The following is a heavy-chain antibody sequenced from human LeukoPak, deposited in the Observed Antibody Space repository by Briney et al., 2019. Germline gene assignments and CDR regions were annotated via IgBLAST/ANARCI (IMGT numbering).Heavy chain of an antibody. CDR2: IFPSGGEI. V-gene: IGHV3-23*01. Sequence: GGSLRLSCEASGFTFSTFAMIWVRQPPGKGLEWVSSIFPSGGEIHYADSVKGRFTISRDNAKNSLYLQMNSLRAEDTALYYCAKDPHFDWLLGWFDPWGQGTLVTVSS. J-gene: IGHJ5*02. D-gene: IGHD3-9*01. CDR3: AKDPHFDWLLGWFDP. CDR1: GFTFSTFA.